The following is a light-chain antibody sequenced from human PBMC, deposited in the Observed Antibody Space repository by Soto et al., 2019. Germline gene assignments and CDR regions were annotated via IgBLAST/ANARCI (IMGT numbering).Light chain of an antibody. Sequence: EIVLTQSPGTLSLSPGEGATLSCRASQSVSTNFFAWYQQKPGQASRLLIYGASTRATGIPDRFSGSGSGTDFTLTISRLEPEDFAVYYCQQYGSSPRTFGQGTKVDIK. CDR2: GAS. V-gene: IGKV3-20*01. CDR1: QSVSTNF. CDR3: QQYGSSPRT. J-gene: IGKJ1*01.